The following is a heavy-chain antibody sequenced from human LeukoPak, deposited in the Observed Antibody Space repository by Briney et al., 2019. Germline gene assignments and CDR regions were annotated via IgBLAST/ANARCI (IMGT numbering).Heavy chain of an antibody. D-gene: IGHD1-1*01. CDR3: ASSDSAWRIYSQH. CDR2: LSGSGAFT. V-gene: IGHV3-23*01. CDR1: GFTFGSSA. J-gene: IGHJ1*01. Sequence: GRSLRLSCAASGFTFGSSALSWVRQAPGKGLEWVASLSGSGAFTYYADSVKGRLTISRDNSEATLSLQMTNLRAEDTAVYYCASSDSAWRIYSQHWGLGTLVTVSS.